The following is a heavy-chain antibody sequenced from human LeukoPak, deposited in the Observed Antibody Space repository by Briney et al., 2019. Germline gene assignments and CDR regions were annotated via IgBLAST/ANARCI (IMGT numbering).Heavy chain of an antibody. V-gene: IGHV1-8*01. CDR1: GYTFTSYD. Sequence: GSVNVSCKASGYTFTSYDIHGVRQATGRGREWMGWSKPNSGDTGYEQKFQGTVSMTRKNSISTAFMVLSCLRSEDTAVYYCARVFRTTGTILGYWGQGTLVTVSS. CDR3: ARVFRTTGTILGY. J-gene: IGHJ4*02. CDR2: SKPNSGDT. D-gene: IGHD1-1*01.